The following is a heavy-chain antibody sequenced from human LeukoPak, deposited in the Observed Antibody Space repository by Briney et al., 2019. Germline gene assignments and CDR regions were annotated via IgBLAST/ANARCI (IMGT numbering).Heavy chain of an antibody. CDR3: ARGHGDSWSVFDY. V-gene: IGHV4-4*07. Sequence: PSETLSLTCTVSGGSITSYHWSWVRQPAGKGLEWIGRMQTSGRIDYNLSLKSRLTMSVDRSKHHLSLRLSSVVAADTAVYYCARGHGDSWSVFDYWGQGILVTISS. D-gene: IGHD6-13*01. CDR1: GGSITSYH. CDR2: MQTSGRI. J-gene: IGHJ4*02.